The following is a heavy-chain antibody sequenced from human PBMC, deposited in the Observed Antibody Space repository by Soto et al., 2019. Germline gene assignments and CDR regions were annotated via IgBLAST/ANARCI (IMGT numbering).Heavy chain of an antibody. J-gene: IGHJ4*02. V-gene: IGHV3-23*01. CDR2: ISGSGGST. CDR1: GFTFNNYA. CDR3: AKVKWYNWNDFFDY. Sequence: GGSLRLSCAASGFTFNNYAMSWVRQAPGKGLEWVSAISGSGGSTYYADSVKGRFTISRDNSKNTLYLQMNSLRAEDTAVYYCAKVKWYNWNDFFDYWGQGTLVTVSS. D-gene: IGHD1-1*01.